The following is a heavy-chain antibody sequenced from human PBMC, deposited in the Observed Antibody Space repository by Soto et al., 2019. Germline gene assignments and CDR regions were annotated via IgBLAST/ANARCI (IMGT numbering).Heavy chain of an antibody. CDR3: ASNVDTAMVSFGY. D-gene: IGHD5-18*01. J-gene: IGHJ4*02. V-gene: IGHV5-10-1*01. Sequence: EVQLVQSGAEVKKPGESLRISCKGSGYSFTSYWISWVRQMPGKGLEWMGRIDPSDSYTNYSPSFQGHVTISADKSISTAYLQWSSLKGSDTAMYYCASNVDTAMVSFGYWGQGTLVTVSS. CDR2: IDPSDSYT. CDR1: GYSFTSYW.